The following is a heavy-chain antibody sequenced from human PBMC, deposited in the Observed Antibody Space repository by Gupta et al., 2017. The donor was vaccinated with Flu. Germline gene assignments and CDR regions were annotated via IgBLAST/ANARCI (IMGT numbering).Heavy chain of an antibody. D-gene: IGHD6-19*01. V-gene: IGHV1-69*01. Sequence: QVQLVQSGAEVKKSGSSVKASCKASGGTFRSYAISWVRQAPGQGLEWMGGIIHGFGTANDAQNFQGSVTITADESTSTAYIELSSLRSEDTAVYYCARGLGYSVARGYYYYGMDVWGQGTTVTGSS. J-gene: IGHJ6*02. CDR2: IIHGFGTA. CDR1: GGTFRSYA. CDR3: ARGLGYSVARGYYYYGMDV.